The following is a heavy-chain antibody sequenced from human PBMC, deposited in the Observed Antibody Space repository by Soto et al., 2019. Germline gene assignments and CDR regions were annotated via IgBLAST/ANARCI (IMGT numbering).Heavy chain of an antibody. CDR3: VREDGKVGTNSAFDY. CDR1: GFTFSTYT. D-gene: IGHD1-26*01. CDR2: INGRGNYI. Sequence: EVQVVESGGDLVKPGGSLRLSCASSGFTFSTYTMNWVRQAPGKGLEWVSSINGRGNYIYYAESVKVRFTISRDNAKNSLYLQMDRLRAEDTALYYCVREDGKVGTNSAFDYWGLGALVTVSS. V-gene: IGHV3-21*01. J-gene: IGHJ4*02.